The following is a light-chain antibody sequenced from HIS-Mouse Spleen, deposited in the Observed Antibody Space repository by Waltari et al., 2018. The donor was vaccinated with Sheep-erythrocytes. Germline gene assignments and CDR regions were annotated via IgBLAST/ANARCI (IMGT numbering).Light chain of an antibody. J-gene: IGLJ2*01. V-gene: IGLV3-19*01. Sequence: SSELTQDPAVSVALGQTVRITCQGARLRSYYESWYQQKPGQAHVLVIYGKNNRPSGIPDRFSGSSSGNTASLTITGAQAEDEADYYCNSQDSSGKVFGGGTKLTVL. CDR2: GKN. CDR3: NSQDSSGKV. CDR1: RLRSYY.